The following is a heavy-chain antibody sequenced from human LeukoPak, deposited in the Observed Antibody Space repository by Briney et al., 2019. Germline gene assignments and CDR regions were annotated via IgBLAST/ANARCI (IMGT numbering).Heavy chain of an antibody. CDR2: INHSGST. J-gene: IGHJ4*02. Sequence: PSETLSLTCTVSGGSISSGSYYWSWIRQPPGKGLEWIGEINHSGSTNYNPSLKSRVTISVDTSKNQFSLKLSSVTAADTAVYYCARAPRYYDFWSGPIRRELDYWGQGTLVTVSS. CDR3: ARAPRYYDFWSGPIRRELDY. CDR1: GGSISSGSYY. D-gene: IGHD3-3*01. V-gene: IGHV4-39*07.